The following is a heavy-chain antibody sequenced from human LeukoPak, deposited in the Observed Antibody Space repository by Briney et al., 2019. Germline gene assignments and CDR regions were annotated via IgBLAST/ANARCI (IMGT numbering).Heavy chain of an antibody. CDR1: GGSISSGSYY. V-gene: IGHV4-61*02. CDR3: ARDAGMQLHLSWFDP. J-gene: IGHJ5*02. CDR2: IYTSGST. D-gene: IGHD1-7*01. Sequence: PSETLSLTCTVSGGSISSGSYYYWNWIRQPAGKGLEWIGRIYTSGSTNYNPSLKSRVTISVDTSKNQFSLKLSSATAADTAVYYCARDAGMQLHLSWFDPWGQGTLVTVSS.